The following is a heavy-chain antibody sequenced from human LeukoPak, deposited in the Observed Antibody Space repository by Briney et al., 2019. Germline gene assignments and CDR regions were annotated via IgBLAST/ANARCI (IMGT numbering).Heavy chain of an antibody. D-gene: IGHD3-22*01. Sequence: ASVKVSCKASGYTFTGYYMHWVRQAPGQGLEWMGWINPNSGGTNYAQKFQGWVTMTRDTSISTAYMELSRLRSDDTAVYYCASGIRIWHGSGYYYDYWGQGTLVTVSS. CDR3: ASGIRIWHGSGYYYDY. CDR1: GYTFTGYY. V-gene: IGHV1-2*04. CDR2: INPNSGGT. J-gene: IGHJ4*02.